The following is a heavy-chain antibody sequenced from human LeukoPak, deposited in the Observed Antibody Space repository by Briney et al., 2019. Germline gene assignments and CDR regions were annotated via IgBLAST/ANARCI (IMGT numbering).Heavy chain of an antibody. J-gene: IGHJ5*02. Sequence: GGSLRLSCAASGFTFSNAWMSWVRQAPGKGLEWVGRIKSKTDGGTTDYAAPVKGRFTISRDDSKNTLYLQMNSLKTEDTAVYYCTRDIVVVPAALTWGNWFDPWGQGTLVTVSS. CDR1: GFTFSNAW. CDR3: TRDIVVVPAALTWGNWFDP. CDR2: IKSKTDGGTT. D-gene: IGHD2-2*01. V-gene: IGHV3-15*01.